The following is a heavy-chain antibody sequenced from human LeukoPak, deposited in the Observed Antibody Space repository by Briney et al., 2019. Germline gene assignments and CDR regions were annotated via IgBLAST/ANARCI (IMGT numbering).Heavy chain of an antibody. J-gene: IGHJ5*02. Sequence: GGSLRLSCAASGFTFSSYSMNWVRQAPGKGLEWVSSISSSSSYIYYADSVKGRFTISRDNAKNSLYLQMNSLRAEDTAVYYCARDLISGRIAVTYNWFDPWGQGTLVTVSS. CDR2: ISSSSSYI. CDR1: GFTFSSYS. D-gene: IGHD6-19*01. V-gene: IGHV3-21*01. CDR3: ARDLISGRIAVTYNWFDP.